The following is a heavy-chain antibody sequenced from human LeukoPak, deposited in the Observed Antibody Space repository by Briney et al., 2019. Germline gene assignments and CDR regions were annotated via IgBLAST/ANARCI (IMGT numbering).Heavy chain of an antibody. D-gene: IGHD4-23*01. Sequence: PSQTLSLTCTVSGGSINSGGTSWNWIRQSPGKGLEWIGSLSHSGSTYTNPSLTSRVTILGDKSKNQFYLKLSSVTAVDAAVYFCARGLRFAGNSYFDFWGQGTLVSVSS. J-gene: IGHJ4*02. CDR3: ARGLRFAGNSYFDF. CDR1: GGSINSGGTS. CDR2: LSHSGST. V-gene: IGHV4-30-2*06.